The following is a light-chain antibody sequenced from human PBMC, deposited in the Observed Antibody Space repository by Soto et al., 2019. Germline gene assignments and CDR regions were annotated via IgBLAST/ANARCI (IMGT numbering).Light chain of an antibody. CDR2: EVT. CDR3: ISYADSNTV. J-gene: IGLJ1*01. Sequence: QSALTQPPSASGSPGQSVTISCTGTSSDVGGYNYVSWYQQHPGKAPKLMIYEVTKRPSGVPDRFSGSKSGNTASLTVSGLQAEDEADYYCISYADSNTVFGTGTKLTVL. CDR1: SSDVGGYNY. V-gene: IGLV2-8*01.